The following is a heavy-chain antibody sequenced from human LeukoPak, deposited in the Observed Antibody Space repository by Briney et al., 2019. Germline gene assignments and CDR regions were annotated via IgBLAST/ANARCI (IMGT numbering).Heavy chain of an antibody. CDR1: GGPITTYY. CDR2: ISGSGVI. CDR3: ARDSGTTGEVKFDP. V-gene: IGHV4-4*07. Sequence: SETLSLTCTVSGGPITTYYLSWIRQSAGMGLEWIGRISGSGVITYNPSLKSRVILSLDTSDNHFSLKLISVTAADTAVYYCARDSGTTGEVKFDPWGQGMLVTVSS. D-gene: IGHD3-10*01. J-gene: IGHJ5*02.